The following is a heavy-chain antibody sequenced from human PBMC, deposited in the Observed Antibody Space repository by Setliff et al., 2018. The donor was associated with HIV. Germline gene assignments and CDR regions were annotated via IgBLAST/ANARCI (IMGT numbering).Heavy chain of an antibody. CDR1: GDSIGSSSYY. D-gene: IGHD1-26*01. CDR3: ARIVRWELVATSTFFYYYMDV. V-gene: IGHV4-39*01. CDR2: IYYSGST. J-gene: IGHJ6*03. Sequence: KPSETLSLTCTVSGDSIGSSSYYWAWIRQPPGKGLEWIGNIYYSGSTYYTPSLKTRVTISVDGSKNQFSLKLKPVTAADTAVYYCARIVRWELVATSTFFYYYMDVWGKGTTVTVSS.